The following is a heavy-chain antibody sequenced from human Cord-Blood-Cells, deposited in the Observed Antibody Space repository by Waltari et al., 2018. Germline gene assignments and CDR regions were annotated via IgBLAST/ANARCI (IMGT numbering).Heavy chain of an antibody. CDR2: INPNSGGT. CDR1: GYTFTGYY. CDR3: ARDYSSSWYSGFDY. D-gene: IGHD6-13*01. J-gene: IGHJ4*02. V-gene: IGHV1-2*02. Sequence: QVQLVQSGAEVKKPGASVQVSCKASGYTFTGYYMHCVRQAPGQGLEWMGWINPNSGGTNYAQKFQGRVTMTRDTSISTAYMELSRLRSDDTAVYYCARDYSSSWYSGFDYWGQGTLVTVSS.